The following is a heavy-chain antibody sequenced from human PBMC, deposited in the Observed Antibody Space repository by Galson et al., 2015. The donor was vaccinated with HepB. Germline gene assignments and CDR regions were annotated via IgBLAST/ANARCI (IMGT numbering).Heavy chain of an antibody. V-gene: IGHV5-51*01. D-gene: IGHD2-8*01. CDR1: GYSFTSYW. Sequence: QSGAEVKKPGESLKISCKGSGYSFTSYWIGWVRQMPGKGLEWMGIIYPGDSDTRYSPSFQGQVTTSADKSISTAYLQWSSLKASDTAMYYCARPGVSRDYYYGMDVWGQGTTVTVSS. CDR2: IYPGDSDT. J-gene: IGHJ6*02. CDR3: ARPGVSRDYYYGMDV.